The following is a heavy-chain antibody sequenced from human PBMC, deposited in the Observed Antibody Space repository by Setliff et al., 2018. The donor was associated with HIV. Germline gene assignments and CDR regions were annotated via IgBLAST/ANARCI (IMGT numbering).Heavy chain of an antibody. D-gene: IGHD3-10*01. CDR2: ISAYNGNT. CDR1: GYTFTGYG. Sequence: ASVKVSCKASGYTFTGYGISWVRQAPGQGLEWMGWISAYNGNTNYEQKLQGRVTMTTDTSTSTAYMELRSLRSDDTAVYYCARDLTMVLGRGGGGDAFDIWGQGTMVTVSS. J-gene: IGHJ3*02. CDR3: ARDLTMVLGRGGGGDAFDI. V-gene: IGHV1-18*01.